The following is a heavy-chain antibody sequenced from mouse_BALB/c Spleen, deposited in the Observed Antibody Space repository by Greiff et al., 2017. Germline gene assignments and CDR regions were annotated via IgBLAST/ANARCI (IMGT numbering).Heavy chain of an antibody. J-gene: IGHJ4*01. Sequence: DVKLVESGGGLVQPKGSLKLSCAASGFTFNTYAMNWVRQAPGKGLEWVARIRSKSNNYATYYADSVKDRFTISRDDSQSMLYLQMNNLKTEDTAMYYCVRLAFSGYGAMDYWGQGTSVTVSS. D-gene: IGHD2-2*01. CDR2: IRSKSNNYAT. CDR1: GFTFNTYA. CDR3: VRLAFSGYGAMDY. V-gene: IGHV10-1*02.